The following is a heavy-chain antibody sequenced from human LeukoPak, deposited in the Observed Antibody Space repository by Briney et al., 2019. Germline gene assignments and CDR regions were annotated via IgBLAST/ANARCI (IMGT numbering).Heavy chain of an antibody. J-gene: IGHJ4*02. V-gene: IGHV3-7*01. D-gene: IGHD6-19*01. CDR1: GFTFNNNW. CDR2: IKQDGSEK. CDR3: AREKAVAFDY. Sequence: GGSLRLSCVASGFTFNNNWMSWVRQTPGKGLEWVANIKQDGSEKYYGDSVRGRFTISRDNVKNSLHLQMSSRRAEDTALYYCAREKAVAFDYLGQGTLVTVSS.